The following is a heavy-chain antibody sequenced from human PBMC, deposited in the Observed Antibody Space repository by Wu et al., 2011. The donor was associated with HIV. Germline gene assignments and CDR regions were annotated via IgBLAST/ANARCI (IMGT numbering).Heavy chain of an antibody. CDR2: ISPYNGNT. Sequence: LVQSGAEVKKPGASVKVSCKASGYTFISYGISWVRQAPGQGLEWMGWISPYNGNTNFAQKLQGRVAMTTDTSTSTAYMELRSLRSDDTAVYYCARDDSGSSSYYGMDVWGQGTTVTVSS. D-gene: IGHD1-26*01. CDR1: GYTFISYG. J-gene: IGHJ6*02. CDR3: ARDDSGSSSYYGMDV. V-gene: IGHV1-18*01.